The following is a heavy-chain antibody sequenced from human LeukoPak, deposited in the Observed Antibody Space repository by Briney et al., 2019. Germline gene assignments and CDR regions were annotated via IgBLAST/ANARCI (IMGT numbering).Heavy chain of an antibody. D-gene: IGHD3-3*01. J-gene: IGHJ6*03. V-gene: IGHV3-48*01. Sequence: GRSLRLSCTASGFTFDSYNMNWVRQAPGKRLELVSHISSSGNTKYYTDSVKGRFTISRDYSKSSLYLQMNNVGADDPVVYFGAGRRTLFGVVVGHYMDVWGRGTAVTVSS. CDR2: ISSSGNTK. CDR1: GFTFDSYN. CDR3: AGRRTLFGVVVGHYMDV.